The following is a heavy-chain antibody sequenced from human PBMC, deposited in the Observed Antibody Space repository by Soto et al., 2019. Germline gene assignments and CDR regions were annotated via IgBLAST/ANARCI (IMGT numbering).Heavy chain of an antibody. D-gene: IGHD2-21*02. J-gene: IGHJ5*02. CDR2: VYHTGDT. CDR1: GGTVASSHW. CDR3: AREIVTAGGNNYFDP. V-gene: IGHV4-4*02. Sequence: SETLSLTCGVSGGTVASSHWWSWVRQSPGRGLEWIGNVYHTGDTNFNPSLQSRVTFSVDKSNNQFSLRLTSMTAADTAVYFCAREIVTAGGNNYFDPWGPGTLVTVSS.